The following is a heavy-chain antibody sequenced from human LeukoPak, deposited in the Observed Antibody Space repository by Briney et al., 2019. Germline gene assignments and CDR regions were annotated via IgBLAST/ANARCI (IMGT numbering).Heavy chain of an antibody. D-gene: IGHD6-13*01. Sequence: GGSLRLSCAASGFTLSSYAMSWVRQAPAKGLEWLSGIGVSGATTYYADSVKGRFTISRDNSKNTLYLQMNSLRGEDTAVYYCAKDVQRFSSSWYYFDSWGQGTLVTVSS. CDR1: GFTLSSYA. CDR3: AKDVQRFSSSWYYFDS. V-gene: IGHV3-23*01. J-gene: IGHJ4*02. CDR2: IGVSGATT.